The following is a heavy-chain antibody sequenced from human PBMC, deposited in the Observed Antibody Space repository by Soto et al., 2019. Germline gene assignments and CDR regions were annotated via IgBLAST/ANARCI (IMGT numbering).Heavy chain of an antibody. Sequence: SVKVSCKASGGTFSSYAISWVRQAPGQGLEWMGGIIPIFGTANYAQKFQGRVTITADESTSTAYMELSSLRSEDTAVYYCARGADYGDYYFDYWGQGTLVTVAS. V-gene: IGHV1-69*13. D-gene: IGHD4-17*01. CDR3: ARGADYGDYYFDY. J-gene: IGHJ4*02. CDR2: IIPIFGTA. CDR1: GGTFSSYA.